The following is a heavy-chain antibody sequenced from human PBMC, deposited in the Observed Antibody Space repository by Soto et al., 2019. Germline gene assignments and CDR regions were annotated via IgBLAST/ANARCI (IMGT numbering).Heavy chain of an antibody. CDR2: IYSGGST. V-gene: IGHV3-53*02. CDR1: GFTVSSNY. J-gene: IGHJ1*01. D-gene: IGHD3-22*01. Sequence: EVQLVETGGGLIQPGGSLRLSCAASGFTVSSNYMSWVRKAPGKGLEWVSVIYSGGSTYYADSVKGRFTISRDNSKNTLYLQMNSLRAEDTAVYYCATSYYYDHVQHWGQDTLVTVSS. CDR3: ATSYYYDHVQH.